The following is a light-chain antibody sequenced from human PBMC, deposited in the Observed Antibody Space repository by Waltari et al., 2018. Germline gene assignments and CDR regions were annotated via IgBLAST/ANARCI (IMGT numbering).Light chain of an antibody. CDR3: QQLHTYPPWT. J-gene: IGKJ1*01. V-gene: IGKV1-9*01. Sequence: DVQLTQSPSFVSASVGDRVTITSRASQGIGIFLAWYQQKPGTAPKLLIFSASTLQTGVPSRFSGSGSWTDFTLTISNLQPEDFATYYCQQLHTYPPWTFGPGTRVEMK. CDR2: SAS. CDR1: QGIGIF.